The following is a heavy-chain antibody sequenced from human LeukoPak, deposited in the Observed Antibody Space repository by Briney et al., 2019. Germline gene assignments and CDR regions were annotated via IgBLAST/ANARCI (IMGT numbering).Heavy chain of an antibody. Sequence: PGGSLRLSCAASGFTFSSYAMHWVRQAPGKGLEWVAVISYDGSNKYYADSVEGRFTISRDNSKNTLYLQMNSLRAEDTAVYYCAREGSTRELQDAFDYWGQGTLVTVSS. CDR1: GFTFSSYA. V-gene: IGHV3-30-3*01. CDR3: AREGSTRELQDAFDY. J-gene: IGHJ4*02. D-gene: IGHD1-7*01. CDR2: ISYDGSNK.